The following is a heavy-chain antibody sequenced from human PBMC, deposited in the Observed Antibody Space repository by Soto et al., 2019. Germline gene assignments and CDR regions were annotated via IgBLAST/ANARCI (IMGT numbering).Heavy chain of an antibody. Sequence: QLQLQESGPGLVKPSETLSLTCTVSGGSISSSSYYWGWIRQSPWKGLDWIGSIYYSGSTYYNPSLQRRVTISVDTSKNQFSLKLCSVTAADTAVYYCAGCSSSSLGWFDPWGQGTLVTVSS. D-gene: IGHD6-6*01. CDR1: GGSISSSSYY. CDR3: AGCSSSSLGWFDP. J-gene: IGHJ5*02. V-gene: IGHV4-39*01. CDR2: IYYSGST.